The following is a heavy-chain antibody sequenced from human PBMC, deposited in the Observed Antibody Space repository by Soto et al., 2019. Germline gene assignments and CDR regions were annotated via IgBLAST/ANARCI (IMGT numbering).Heavy chain of an antibody. V-gene: IGHV4-31*03. CDR2: IYYSGSN. Sequence: QVQLQESGPGLVKPSQTLSLTCTVSGGSISSGGYYWSWIRQHPGKGLAWIGYIYYSGSNYHNPSLKSRVTISVDTSKNQLSLKLSSVTAADTAVYYCARGFGEPNSDAFDIWGQGTMVTVSS. J-gene: IGHJ3*02. CDR1: GGSISSGGYY. CDR3: ARGFGEPNSDAFDI. D-gene: IGHD3-10*01.